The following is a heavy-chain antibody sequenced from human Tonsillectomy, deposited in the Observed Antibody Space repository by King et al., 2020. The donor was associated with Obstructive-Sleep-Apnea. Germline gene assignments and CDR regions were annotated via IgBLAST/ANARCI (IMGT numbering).Heavy chain of an antibody. J-gene: IGHJ4*02. D-gene: IGHD2/OR15-2a*01. CDR1: GGSISSSTYY. CDR2: ISYSGST. Sequence: QLQESGPGLVKPSETLSLTCTVSGGSISSSTYYWGWIRQPPGKGLEWIGFISYSGSTHYSPSLKSRVTISLDTSRNQFSLKLSSVTAAATAVYYCVSVRHVVFLEYTCGYSDYWGQGTLVTVSS. CDR3: VSVRHVVFLEYTCGYSDY. V-gene: IGHV4-39*07.